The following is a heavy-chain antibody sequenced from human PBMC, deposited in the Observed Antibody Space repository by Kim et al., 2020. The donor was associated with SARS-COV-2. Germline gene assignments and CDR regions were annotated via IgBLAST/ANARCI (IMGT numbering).Heavy chain of an antibody. V-gene: IGHV3-33*01. Sequence: GGSLRLSCAASGFTFSSYGMHWVRQAPGKGLEWVAVIWYDGSNKYYADSVKGRFTISRDNSKNTLYLQMNSLRAEDTAVYYCARDGYGDYPDDAFDIWGQGTMVTVSS. D-gene: IGHD4-17*01. CDR1: GFTFSSYG. CDR3: ARDGYGDYPDDAFDI. J-gene: IGHJ3*02. CDR2: IWYDGSNK.